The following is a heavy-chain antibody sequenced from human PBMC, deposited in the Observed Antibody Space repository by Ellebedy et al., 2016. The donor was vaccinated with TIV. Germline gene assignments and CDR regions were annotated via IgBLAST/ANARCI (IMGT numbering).Heavy chain of an antibody. CDR3: ARDIEPWYSSSFTLVYYYYMDV. V-gene: IGHV1-18*01. CDR2: ISAYNGNT. CDR1: GYTFTSYG. Sequence: ASVKVSXXASGYTFTSYGISWVRQAPGQGLEWMGWISAYNGNTNYAQKLQGRVPMTTDTSTSTAYMELSSLRSEDTAVYYCARDIEPWYSSSFTLVYYYYMDVWGKGTTVTVSS. J-gene: IGHJ6*03. D-gene: IGHD6-6*01.